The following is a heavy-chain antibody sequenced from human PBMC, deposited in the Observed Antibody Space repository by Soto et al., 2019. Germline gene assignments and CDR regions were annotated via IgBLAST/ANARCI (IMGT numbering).Heavy chain of an antibody. CDR3: ARVINWFDP. V-gene: IGHV4-39*01. J-gene: IGHJ5*02. Sequence: PSETLSLTCTVSGGSISSSSYYWGWIRQPPGKGLEWIGSIYYSGSTYYNPSLKSRVTISVDTSKNQFSLKLSSVTAADTAVYYCARVINWFDPWGQGTLVTVSS. CDR2: IYYSGST. CDR1: GGSISSSSYY.